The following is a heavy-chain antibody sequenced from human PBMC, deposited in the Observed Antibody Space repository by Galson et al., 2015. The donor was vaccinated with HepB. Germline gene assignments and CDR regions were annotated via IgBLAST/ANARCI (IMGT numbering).Heavy chain of an antibody. D-gene: IGHD3-22*01. CDR2: ISSSGSYI. Sequence: SLRLSCAASGFTFSSYSMNWVRQAPGKGLEWVSSISSSGSYIYYADSVKGRFTISRDNAKNSLYLQMNSLRAEDTAVYYCARARRGAYDSSGYYVDYWGQGTLVTVSS. CDR1: GFTFSSYS. J-gene: IGHJ4*02. V-gene: IGHV3-21*01. CDR3: ARARRGAYDSSGYYVDY.